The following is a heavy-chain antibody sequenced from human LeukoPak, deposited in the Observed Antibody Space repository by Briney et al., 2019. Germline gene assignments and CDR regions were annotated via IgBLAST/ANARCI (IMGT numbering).Heavy chain of an antibody. D-gene: IGHD5-24*01. Sequence: PSETLSLTCTVSGGSISSYYWSWIRQPPGKGLEWIGYIYYSGSTNYNPSLKSRVTISVDTPKNQFSLKLSSVTAADTAVYYCARLEMATTREYYFDYWGQGTLVTVSS. J-gene: IGHJ4*02. V-gene: IGHV4-59*08. CDR1: GGSISSYY. CDR3: ARLEMATTREYYFDY. CDR2: IYYSGST.